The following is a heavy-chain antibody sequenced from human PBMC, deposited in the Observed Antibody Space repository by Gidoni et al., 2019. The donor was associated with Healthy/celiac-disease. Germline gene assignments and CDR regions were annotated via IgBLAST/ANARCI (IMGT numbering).Heavy chain of an antibody. D-gene: IGHD3-10*01. V-gene: IGHV5-51*01. CDR1: GYSFTSYW. CDR2: IYPGDSDT. CDR3: ARSDVLLWFGELFSFDY. Sequence: EVQLVQSGAEVKKPGESLKISCKGSGYSFTSYWIGGVRQMPGKGLEWMGIIYPGDSDTRYSPSFQGQVTISADKSISTAYLQWSSLKASDTAMYYCARSDVLLWFGELFSFDYWGQGTLVTVSS. J-gene: IGHJ4*02.